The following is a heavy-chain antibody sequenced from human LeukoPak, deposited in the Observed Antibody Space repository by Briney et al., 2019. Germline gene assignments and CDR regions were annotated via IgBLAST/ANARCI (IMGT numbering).Heavy chain of an antibody. CDR1: GFPLSSYG. CDR3: AKDRYGGNSCFDY. V-gene: IGHV3-23*01. Sequence: GGTLRLSCAASGFPLSSYGMRWVRQAPAKGLNWVAAVSGIRGSTFYADSVKGRFTISRDNSKNTLYLQMNSLRAEDTAVYYCAKDRYGGNSCFDYWGQGTLVTVSS. CDR2: VSGIRGST. D-gene: IGHD4-23*01. J-gene: IGHJ4*02.